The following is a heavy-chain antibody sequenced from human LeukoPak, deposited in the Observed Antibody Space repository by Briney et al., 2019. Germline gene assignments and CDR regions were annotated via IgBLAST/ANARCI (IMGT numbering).Heavy chain of an antibody. CDR3: MKSGGLSPPYDN. CDR1: GFTFSGYG. V-gene: IGHV3-23*01. D-gene: IGHD3-22*01. J-gene: IGHJ4*01. CDR2: ISGSGGST. Sequence: QPGGSLRLSCAASGFTFSGYGMSWVRQAPGKGLEWVSAISGSGGSTYYADSVKGRFTVSRDNSRGTLYLQMNSLRAEATALHYWMKSGGLSPPYDNWGQGTLVTVSS.